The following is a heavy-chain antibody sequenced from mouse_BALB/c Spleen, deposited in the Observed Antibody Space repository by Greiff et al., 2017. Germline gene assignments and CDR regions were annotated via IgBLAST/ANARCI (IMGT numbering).Heavy chain of an antibody. V-gene: IGHV5-4*02. Sequence: EVNLVESGGGLVKPGGSLKLSCAASGFTFSDYYMYWVRQTPEKRLEWVATISDGGSYTYYPDSVKGRFTISRDNAKNNLYLQMSSLKSEDTAMYYCARGEISFAYWGQGTLVTVSA. CDR3: ARGEISFAY. CDR1: GFTFSDYY. CDR2: ISDGGSYT. J-gene: IGHJ3*01.